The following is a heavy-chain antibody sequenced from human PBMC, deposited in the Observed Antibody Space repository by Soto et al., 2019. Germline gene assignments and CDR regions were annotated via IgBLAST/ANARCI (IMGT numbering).Heavy chain of an antibody. CDR2: IYPGYSDT. CDR1: GYXFTNYL. J-gene: IGHJ6*02. Sequence: EXLKICCKCSGYXFTNYLIGWVRQMPGKGLELIGIIYPGYSDTKYNPSFQGKVTISAYKSITTTYLTWSRIKASDTAIYYCAASIFYYGMDVWGQGTTVTVSS. V-gene: IGHV5-51*01. CDR3: AASIFYYGMDV.